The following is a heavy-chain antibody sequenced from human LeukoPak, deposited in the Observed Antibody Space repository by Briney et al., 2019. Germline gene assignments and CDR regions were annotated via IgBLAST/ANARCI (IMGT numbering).Heavy chain of an antibody. V-gene: IGHV4-34*01. CDR3: ASHSSSGPGWLDP. CDR2: INHSGST. D-gene: IGHD6-13*01. CDR1: GGSFSGYY. Sequence: SETLSLTCAVYGGSFSGYYWSWIRQPPGKGLEWIGEINHSGSTNYNPSLKSRVTISVDTSKNQFSLKLSSVTAADTAVYYCASHSSSGPGWLDPWGQGTLVTVSS. J-gene: IGHJ5*02.